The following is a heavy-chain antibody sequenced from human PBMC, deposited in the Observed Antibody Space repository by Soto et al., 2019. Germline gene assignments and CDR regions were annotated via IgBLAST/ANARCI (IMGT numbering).Heavy chain of an antibody. D-gene: IGHD6-19*01. Sequence: RLSCAASGFTFSSYGMHWVRQAPGKGLEWVAVISYDGSNKYYADSVKDRFTISRDNSKKTLYLQMNSLRADDTAVYYCVAGQHFFDYCGQGTLVTVSS. CDR1: GFTFSSYG. CDR2: ISYDGSNK. V-gene: IGHV3-30*03. CDR3: VAGQHFFDY. J-gene: IGHJ4*02.